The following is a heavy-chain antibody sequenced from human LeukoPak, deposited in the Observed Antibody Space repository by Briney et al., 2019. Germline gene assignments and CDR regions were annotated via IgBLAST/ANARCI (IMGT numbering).Heavy chain of an antibody. CDR3: ALMVRGTTPGTDY. Sequence: SETLSLTCAVYGGSFSGYYWSWIRQPPGKGLEWIGEINHSGSTNYNPSLQSRVTISEETSKNHFSHKLGSVAAADTAVYYCALMVRGTTPGTDYWGQGTLVSVS. CDR2: INHSGST. J-gene: IGHJ4*02. CDR1: GGSFSGYY. D-gene: IGHD3-10*01. V-gene: IGHV4-34*01.